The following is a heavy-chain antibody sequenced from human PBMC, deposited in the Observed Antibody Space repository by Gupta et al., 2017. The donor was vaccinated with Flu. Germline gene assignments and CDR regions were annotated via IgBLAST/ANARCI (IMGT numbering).Heavy chain of an antibody. CDR3: ARNLGYDSSGYPPLGFDD. CDR1: GFPFIDYG. J-gene: IGHJ4*02. D-gene: IGHD3-22*01. Sequence: EVLLVESGGGVVRPGGSLRLSCAASGFPFIDYGMSWVRQYPGKGLEWVSGITWNGGRTGYADSVKGRFIISRDNAKNSLYLRVNSLRGEDTAVYHCARNLGYDSSGYPPLGFDDWGQGIPVIVSS. V-gene: IGHV3-20*01. CDR2: ITWNGGRT.